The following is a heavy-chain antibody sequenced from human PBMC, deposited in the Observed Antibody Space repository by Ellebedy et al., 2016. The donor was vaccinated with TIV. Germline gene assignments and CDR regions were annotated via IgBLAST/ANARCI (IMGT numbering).Heavy chain of an antibody. CDR2: MNPQSGNT. D-gene: IGHD5-18*01. Sequence: ASVKVSCXASGYTFTIYDINWVRQASGQGLEWMGWMNPQSGNTGYAQRFQDRLTLTRNTSVTTAYMELSSLSSEDTAVYYCVRCGYSRNWFDPWGQGTLVTVSS. CDR3: VRCGYSRNWFDP. CDR1: GYTFTIYD. J-gene: IGHJ5*02. V-gene: IGHV1-8*01.